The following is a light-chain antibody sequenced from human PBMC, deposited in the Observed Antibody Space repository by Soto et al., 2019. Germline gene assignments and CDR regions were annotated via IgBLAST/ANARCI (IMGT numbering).Light chain of an antibody. V-gene: IGKV1-39*01. CDR1: QGISSY. Sequence: QVPQVPSSLPALVADSDTIHCRASQGISSYLNWYQQKPGKAPKALIYAASILQSGVPSRFSGSGSETDFTLTISSLQPEDFATYSCQQNYSATWTFGQGTKVDIK. CDR2: AAS. CDR3: QQNYSATWT. J-gene: IGKJ1*01.